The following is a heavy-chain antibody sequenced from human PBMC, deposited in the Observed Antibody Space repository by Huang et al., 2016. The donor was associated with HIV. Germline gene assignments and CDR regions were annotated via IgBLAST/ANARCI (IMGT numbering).Heavy chain of an antibody. J-gene: IGHJ6*03. Sequence: QVQLVESGGGVVQPGRSLRLSCAASRFTFSNYAMHWVRQAPGKGLGWWSVISYDGSNKYYADAVKGRFTISRDNSKNTLYLQMNSLRAEDTAVYYCARDLWLRDLYYYYYMDVWGKGTTVTVSS. D-gene: IGHD5-12*01. CDR2: ISYDGSNK. CDR1: RFTFSNYA. CDR3: ARDLWLRDLYYYYYMDV. V-gene: IGHV3-30-3*01.